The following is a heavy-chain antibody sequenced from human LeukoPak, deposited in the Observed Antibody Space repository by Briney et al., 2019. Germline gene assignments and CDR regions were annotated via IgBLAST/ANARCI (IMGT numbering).Heavy chain of an antibody. J-gene: IGHJ4*02. CDR3: ARGPSITMIVVADFDY. CDR2: MNPNSGNT. D-gene: IGHD3-22*01. Sequence: ASVKVSCTASGYTFTSYDINWVRQATGQGLEWMGWMNPNSGNTGYAQKFQGRVTMTRNTSISTAYMELSSLRSEDTAVYYCARGPSITMIVVADFDYWGQGTLVTVSS. CDR1: GYTFTSYD. V-gene: IGHV1-8*01.